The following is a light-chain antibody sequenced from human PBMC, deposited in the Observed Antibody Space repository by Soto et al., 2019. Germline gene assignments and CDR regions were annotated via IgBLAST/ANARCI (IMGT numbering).Light chain of an antibody. CDR1: QSVSSY. J-gene: IGKJ4*01. CDR2: DAS. Sequence: EIVLTQSPATLSLSPGERATLSCRASQSVSSYLAWYQQKPGQAPRLLIYDASSRATGIPARFSGSGSGTDFTLTLSGLEPEDFAGYYCQQRSTPLPFGGGTKVEI. CDR3: QQRSTPLP. V-gene: IGKV3-11*01.